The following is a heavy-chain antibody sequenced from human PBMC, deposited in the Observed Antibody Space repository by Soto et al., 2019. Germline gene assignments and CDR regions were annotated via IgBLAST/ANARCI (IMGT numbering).Heavy chain of an antibody. Sequence: QVQVQESGPGLVKPSETLSLTCTVSGGSISSYYVSWIRQSVGKGLEWIGRIDTSGTTNYNPSLESRVTMSVDASKSQFSLNLSSVTAADTAVYYCARGPRGYVYYHGMDVWGQGTTVTVSS. D-gene: IGHD3-16*01. CDR2: IDTSGTT. CDR3: ARGPRGYVYYHGMDV. J-gene: IGHJ6*02. V-gene: IGHV4-4*07. CDR1: GGSISSYY.